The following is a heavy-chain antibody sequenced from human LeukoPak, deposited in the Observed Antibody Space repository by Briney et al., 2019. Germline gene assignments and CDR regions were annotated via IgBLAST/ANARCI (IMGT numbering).Heavy chain of an antibody. CDR2: MNPNSGNT. D-gene: IGHD4/OR15-4a*01. J-gene: IGHJ5*02. CDR3: VRKNYGSNRWFDP. Sequence: ASVKVSCKASGYTFTSYDINWVRQATGQGLEWMGWMNPNSGNTGYAQKFQGRVTMTRDTSISTAYMELSSLRSEDTAVYYCVRKNYGSNRWFDPWGQGTLVTVSS. CDR1: GYTFTSYD. V-gene: IGHV1-8*01.